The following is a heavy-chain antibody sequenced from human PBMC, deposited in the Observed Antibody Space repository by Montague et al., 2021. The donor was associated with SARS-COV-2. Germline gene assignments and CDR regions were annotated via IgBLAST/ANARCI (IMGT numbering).Heavy chain of an antibody. CDR2: INHSGST. D-gene: IGHD3-22*01. J-gene: IGHJ5*02. CDR3: AREGFSSGYYET. Sequence: SETLSLTCAVYGGSFSGYYWSWIRQPPGKGLEWIGEINHSGSTNYNPSLKSRVTISVDTPKNQFSLILRSMTAADTAVFYCAREGFSSGYYETWGQGTLVTVSS. V-gene: IGHV4-34*01. CDR1: GGSFSGYY.